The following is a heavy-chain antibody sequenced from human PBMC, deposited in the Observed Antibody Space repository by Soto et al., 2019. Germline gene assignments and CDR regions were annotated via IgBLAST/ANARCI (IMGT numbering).Heavy chain of an antibody. CDR2: IYYSGST. V-gene: IGHV4-59*01. CDR1: GGSISSYY. CDR3: ARAVYSSVLKSGFDP. J-gene: IGHJ5*02. Sequence: SETLCLTCTVSGGSISSYYWSWIRQPPGKGLEWIGYIYYSGSTNYNPSLKSRVTISVDTSKNQFSLKLSSVTAADTAVYYCARAVYSSVLKSGFDPWGQGTLVTVSS. D-gene: IGHD6-25*01.